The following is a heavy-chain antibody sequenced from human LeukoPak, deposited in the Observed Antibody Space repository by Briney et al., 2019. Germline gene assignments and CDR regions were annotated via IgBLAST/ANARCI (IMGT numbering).Heavy chain of an antibody. CDR3: AKDRLRYCSGGSCYSGGY. CDR1: GFTFSSYG. CDR2: ISYDGSNK. V-gene: IGHV3-30*18. D-gene: IGHD2-15*01. J-gene: IGHJ4*02. Sequence: GRSPRLSCAASGFTFSSYGMHWVRQAPGKGLEWVAVISYDGSNKYYADSVKGRFTISRDNSKNTLYLQMNSLRAEDTAVYYCAKDRLRYCSGGSCYSGGYWGQGTLVTVSS.